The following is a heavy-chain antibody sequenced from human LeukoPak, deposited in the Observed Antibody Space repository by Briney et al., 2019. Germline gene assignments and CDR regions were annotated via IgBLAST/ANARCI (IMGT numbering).Heavy chain of an antibody. CDR2: INPNSGGT. V-gene: IGHV1-2*02. CDR1: GYTFTGYY. Sequence: ASVKVSCKASGYTFTGYYMHWVRQAPGQGLEWMGWINPNSGGTNYAQKFQGRVTMTRDTSISTAYMELSRLRSEDTAVYYCARRVEMATIRGVDYFDPWGQGTLVTVSS. D-gene: IGHD5-24*01. CDR3: ARRVEMATIRGVDYFDP. J-gene: IGHJ5*02.